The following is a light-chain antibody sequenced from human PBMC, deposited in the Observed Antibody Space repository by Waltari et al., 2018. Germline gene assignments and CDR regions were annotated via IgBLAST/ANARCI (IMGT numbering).Light chain of an antibody. CDR2: WAS. CDR3: QQYYTTPPT. J-gene: IGKJ3*01. CDR1: QSVLYRSNNNNF. Sequence: DIVMTQSPDSLALSLGERATINCNSSQSVLYRSNNNNFLAWYQQRPGQSPKLLIYWASTRESGVPDRFSGSGSGTDFTLTISSLQAEDVAVYYCQQYYTTPPTFGPGTKVDIK. V-gene: IGKV4-1*01.